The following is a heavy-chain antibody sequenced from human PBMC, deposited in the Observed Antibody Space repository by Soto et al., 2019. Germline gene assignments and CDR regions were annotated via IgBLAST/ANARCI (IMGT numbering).Heavy chain of an antibody. J-gene: IGHJ4*02. V-gene: IGHV1-69*02. CDR1: GDIFSRST. CDR2: IIPMLGMS. D-gene: IGHD3-10*01. CDR3: ATSYGSGSAHFDS. Sequence: QVQLVQSGTEVTKPGSSVTVSCTASGDIFSRSTLSWVRQAPGQRLEWMGRIIPMLGMSNSALKFQGRLTISADTSTNKVYMHLNSLRSDYTAVYYCATSYGSGSAHFDSWGQGTLVTVSS.